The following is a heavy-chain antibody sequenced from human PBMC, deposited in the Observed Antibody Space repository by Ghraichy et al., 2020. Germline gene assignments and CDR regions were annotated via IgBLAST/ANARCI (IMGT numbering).Heavy chain of an antibody. J-gene: IGHJ6*02. CDR2: INHSGSI. CDR3: AVGYGMDV. CDR1: GGSFSGYY. Sequence: SETLSLTCAVYGGSFSGYYWSWIRQPPGKGLEWIGEINHSGSINYNPSLKSRVTISVDTSKNQFSLKLSSVTAADTAVYYCAVGYGMDVWGQGTTVTVSS. V-gene: IGHV4-34*01.